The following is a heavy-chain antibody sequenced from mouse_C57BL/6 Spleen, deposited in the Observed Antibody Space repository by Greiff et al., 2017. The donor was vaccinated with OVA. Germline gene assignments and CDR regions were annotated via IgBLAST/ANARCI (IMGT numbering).Heavy chain of an antibody. J-gene: IGHJ2*01. D-gene: IGHD1-1*01. CDR2: IYPGDGDT. Sequence: VQGVESGPELVKPGASVKISCKASGYAFSSSWMNWVKQRPGKGLEWIGRIYPGDGDTNYNGKFKGKATLTADKSSSTAYMQLSSLTSEDSAVYFCARGWDTTDFDYWGQGTTLTVSS. CDR1: GYAFSSSW. V-gene: IGHV1-82*01. CDR3: ARGWDTTDFDY.